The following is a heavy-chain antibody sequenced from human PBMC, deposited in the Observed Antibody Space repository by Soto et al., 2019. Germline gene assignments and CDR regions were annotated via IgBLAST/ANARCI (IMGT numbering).Heavy chain of an antibody. CDR3: SREGGRAWNTAFDI. V-gene: IGHV1-18*01. Sequence: ASVKVSCKASDYTFTSYGISWVRQAPGQGLEWMGWISAYNGNTNYAQKLQGRVTMSTDTSTSTAYMKLRSLRSDDTAVCYCSREGGRAWNTAFDIWGNGTMVPV. CDR1: DYTFTSYG. J-gene: IGHJ3*02. CDR2: ISAYNGNT. D-gene: IGHD1-1*01.